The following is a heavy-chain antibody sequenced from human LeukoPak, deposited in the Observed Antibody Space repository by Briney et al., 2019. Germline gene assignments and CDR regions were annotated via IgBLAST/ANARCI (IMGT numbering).Heavy chain of an antibody. V-gene: IGHV3-21*01. CDR3: ARAVICTNGACPHDAFYI. D-gene: IGHD2-8*01. CDR1: GFTFSSYT. Sequence: GGSLRLSCAASGFTFSSYTLNWVRQAPGKGLEWVSSISGNSVYIYYADSVKGRFTISRDSAKSSLYLQMNSLRVEVTAVYYCARAVICTNGACPHDAFYIWGRGTMVTVSS. J-gene: IGHJ3*02. CDR2: ISGNSVYI.